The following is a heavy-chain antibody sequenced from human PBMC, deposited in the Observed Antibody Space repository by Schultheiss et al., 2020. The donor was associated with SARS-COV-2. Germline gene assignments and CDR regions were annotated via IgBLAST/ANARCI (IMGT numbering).Heavy chain of an antibody. CDR1: GGTFSRYR. J-gene: IGHJ3*02. CDR3: ASGGGAARLVSGAFDI. V-gene: IGHV1-69*06. Sequence: SVKVSCKASGGTFSRYRISWVRQAPGQGLEWMGGIIPIFGTANYAQKFQGRVTITADKSTSTAYMELSSLRYEDTAVYYCASGGGAARLVSGAFDIWGQGTMVTVSS. CDR2: IIPIFGTA. D-gene: IGHD6-6*01.